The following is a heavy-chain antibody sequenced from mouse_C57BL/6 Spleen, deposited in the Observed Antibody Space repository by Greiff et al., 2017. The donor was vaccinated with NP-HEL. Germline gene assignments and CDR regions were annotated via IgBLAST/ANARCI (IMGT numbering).Heavy chain of an antibody. CDR1: GYTFTSYW. CDR3: ARASSWPLYCG. D-gene: IGHD2-3*01. V-gene: IGHV1-50*01. J-gene: IGHJ2*01. Sequence: VQLQQPGAELVKPGASVKLSCKASGYTFTSYWMQWVKQRPGQGLEWIGEIDPSDSYTNYNQKFKGKATLTVDTSSSTAYMQLSSLTSEDSAVYCCARASSWPLYCGWGQGTTLTVST. CDR2: IDPSDSYT.